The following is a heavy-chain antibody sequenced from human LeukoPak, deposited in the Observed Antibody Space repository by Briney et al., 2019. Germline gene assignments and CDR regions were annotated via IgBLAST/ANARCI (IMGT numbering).Heavy chain of an antibody. D-gene: IGHD6-19*01. CDR1: GFTLSELW. Sequence: PGGSLRLSCVASGFTLSELWMNWVRQAPGKGLVWVANIKQDGSEKNYVDSVKGRFTISRDNAKNSVYLQMNSLRVEDTAVYYCVGGYGWLPDYWGQGTLVTVSS. J-gene: IGHJ4*02. CDR2: IKQDGSEK. CDR3: VGGYGWLPDY. V-gene: IGHV3-7*04.